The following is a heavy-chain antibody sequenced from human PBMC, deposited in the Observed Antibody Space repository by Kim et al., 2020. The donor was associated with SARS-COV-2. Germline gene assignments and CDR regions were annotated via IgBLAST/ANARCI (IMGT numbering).Heavy chain of an antibody. CDR2: MNPNSGNT. CDR3: ARGSGWDNWFDP. Sequence: ASVKVSCKASGYTFTSYDINWVRQATGQGLEWMGWMNPNSGNTGYAQKFQGRVTMTRNTSISTAYMELSSLRSEDTAVYYCARGSGWDNWFDPWGQGTLVTVSS. V-gene: IGHV1-8*01. J-gene: IGHJ5*02. CDR1: GYTFTSYD. D-gene: IGHD6-19*01.